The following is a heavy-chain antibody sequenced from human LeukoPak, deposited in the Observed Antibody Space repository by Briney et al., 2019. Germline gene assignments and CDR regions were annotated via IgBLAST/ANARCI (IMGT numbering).Heavy chain of an antibody. CDR2: INHSGST. D-gene: IGHD3-10*01. CDR1: GGSFSGYY. J-gene: IGHJ4*02. CDR3: ARGRRDYYGSGSPGGY. V-gene: IGHV4-34*01. Sequence: PSVTQSLTCAVCGGSFSGYYWSWIRQPPGKGLEWIGEINHSGSTNYNPSLKSRVTISVDTSKNQFSLKVSSVTAADTAVYYCARGRRDYYGSGSPGGYWGQGTLVTVSS.